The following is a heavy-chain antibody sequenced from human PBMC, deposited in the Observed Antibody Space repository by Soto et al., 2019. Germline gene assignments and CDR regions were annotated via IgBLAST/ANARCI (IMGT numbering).Heavy chain of an antibody. CDR1: GYTFTSYA. J-gene: IGHJ5*02. CDR2: INAGNGNT. CDR3: ARDSGFVVVPDAMPVLGWFDP. D-gene: IGHD2-2*01. V-gene: IGHV1-3*01. Sequence: ASVKVSCKASGYTFTSYAMHWVRQAPGQRLEWMGWINAGNGNTKYSQKFQGRVTITRDTSASTAYMELSSLRSEDTAVYYCARDSGFVVVPDAMPVLGWFDPWGQGTLVTVSS.